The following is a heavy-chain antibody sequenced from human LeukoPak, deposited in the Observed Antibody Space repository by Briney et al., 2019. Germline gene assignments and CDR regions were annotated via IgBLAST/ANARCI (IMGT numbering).Heavy chain of an antibody. J-gene: IGHJ4*02. CDR1: GFTFSTYG. D-gene: IGHD1-14*01. V-gene: IGHV3-23*01. Sequence: HPGGSLRLSCAASGFTFSTYGMSWVRQAPGKGLEWVSTISGSGGSTFYADSVKGRFTISRANSENTLYLQMNNLRAEDTAVYYCAKATGYLLWGQGTLVTVSS. CDR2: ISGSGGST. CDR3: AKATGYLL.